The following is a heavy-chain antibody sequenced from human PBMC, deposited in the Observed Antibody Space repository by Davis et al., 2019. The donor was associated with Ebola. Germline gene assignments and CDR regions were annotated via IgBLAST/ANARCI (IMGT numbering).Heavy chain of an antibody. D-gene: IGHD4-17*01. CDR1: GFTFSGSA. Sequence: GASLKISCAASGFTFSGSAMHWVRQASGKGLEWVGRIRSKANSYATAYAASVKGRFTISRDDSKNTAYLQMNSLKTEDTAVYYCTSQTTVTDYWGQGTLVTVSS. V-gene: IGHV3-73*01. J-gene: IGHJ4*02. CDR2: IRSKANSYAT. CDR3: TSQTTVTDY.